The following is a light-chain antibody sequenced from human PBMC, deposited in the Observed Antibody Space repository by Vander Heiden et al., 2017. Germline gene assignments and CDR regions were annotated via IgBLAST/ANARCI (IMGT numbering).Light chain of an antibody. CDR2: SHN. V-gene: IGLV1-44*01. CDR1: NSNIGTNT. Sequence: QSVLTQSPSASGTPGQRVTISCSGRNSNIGTNTVNWYQQLPGTAPKLLIYSHNQRPSGVPDRFSGSKSGTSASLAISGLQSEDEADYYCAAWDGSLKAVVFGGGTKLTVL. J-gene: IGLJ2*01. CDR3: AAWDGSLKAVV.